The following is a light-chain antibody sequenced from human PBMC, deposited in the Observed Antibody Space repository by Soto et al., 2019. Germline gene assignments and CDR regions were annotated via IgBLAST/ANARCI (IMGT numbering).Light chain of an antibody. J-gene: IGKJ4*01. CDR1: QSVSSY. V-gene: IGKV3-11*01. CDR3: QQRINWPLT. Sequence: EIVLTQSQATLSLSPGERATLSCRASQSVSSYLAWYQQKPGQAPRLLIYDASNRAAGIPARFSGSGSGTDFTLTISSLEPEDFALYYCQQRINWPLTFGGGTKVDIK. CDR2: DAS.